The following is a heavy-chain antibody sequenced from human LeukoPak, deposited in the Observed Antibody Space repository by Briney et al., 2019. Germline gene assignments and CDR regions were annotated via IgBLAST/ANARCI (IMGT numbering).Heavy chain of an antibody. CDR3: ARFQAIAVAGRYYYYYGMDV. J-gene: IGHJ6*02. CDR1: GGSIGSTSHH. V-gene: IGHV4-61*05. CDR2: IYYSGST. Sequence: SETLSLTCTVSGGSIGSTSHHWGWSRQPPGKGLEWIGYIYYSGSTNYNPSLKSRVTISVDTSKNQFSLKLSSVTAADTAVYYCARFQAIAVAGRYYYYYGMDVWGQGTTVTVSS. D-gene: IGHD6-19*01.